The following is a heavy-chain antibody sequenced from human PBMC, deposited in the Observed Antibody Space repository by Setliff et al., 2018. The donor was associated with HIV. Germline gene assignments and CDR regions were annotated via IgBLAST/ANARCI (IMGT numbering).Heavy chain of an antibody. J-gene: IGHJ4*02. CDR3: ARDQHIGSSTTCFDS. V-gene: IGHV3-66*01. CDR2: INSDDYT. Sequence: GGSLRLSCAVSGFNVNNKYMTWVRQAPGKGLEWVSIINSDDYTKYADSLKGRFTISRDTSKNTLYLQMNSLRAEDTAVYYCARDQHIGSSTTCFDSWGQGTLVTVSS. D-gene: IGHD2-2*01. CDR1: GFNVNNKY.